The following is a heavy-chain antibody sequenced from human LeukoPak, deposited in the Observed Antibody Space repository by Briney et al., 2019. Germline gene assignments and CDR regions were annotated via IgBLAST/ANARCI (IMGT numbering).Heavy chain of an antibody. CDR3: AKEDSGSSIDY. CDR1: GYTFTGYY. CDR2: INPNSGGT. Sequence: ASVKVSFKASGYTFTGYYMHWVRQAPGQGLEWMGWINPNSGGTNYAQKFQGRVTMTRDTSINTGYMELSRLRSDDTAVYYCAKEDSGSSIDYWGQGTLVTVSS. V-gene: IGHV1-2*02. D-gene: IGHD1-26*01. J-gene: IGHJ4*02.